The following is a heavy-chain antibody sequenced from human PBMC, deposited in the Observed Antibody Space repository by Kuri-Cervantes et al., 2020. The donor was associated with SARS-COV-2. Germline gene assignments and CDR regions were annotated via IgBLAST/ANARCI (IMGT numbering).Heavy chain of an antibody. CDR1: GFTCSSYA. CDR3: ARGEPDY. CDR2: ISYDGSNK. J-gene: IGHJ4*02. D-gene: IGHD1-14*01. Sequence: GGSLRLSCAASGFTCSSYAMHWVRQAPGKGLEWVAVISYDGSNKYYADSVKGRFTISRDNAKNSLYLQMNSLRAEDTAVYYCARGEPDYWGQGTLVTVSS. V-gene: IGHV3-30-3*01.